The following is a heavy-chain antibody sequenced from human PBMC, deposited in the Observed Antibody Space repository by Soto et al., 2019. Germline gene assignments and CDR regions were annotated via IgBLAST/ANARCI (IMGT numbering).Heavy chain of an antibody. CDR3: ARDLGGSSSWYVGANWFDP. D-gene: IGHD6-13*01. Sequence: PGGSLRLSCAASGFTFSSYAMSWVRQAPGKGLEWVSGISGSGGSTYYADSVKGRFTISRDNSKNTLYLQMNSLRAEDTAVYYCARDLGGSSSWYVGANWFDPWGQGTLVTVSS. J-gene: IGHJ5*02. CDR2: ISGSGGST. CDR1: GFTFSSYA. V-gene: IGHV3-23*01.